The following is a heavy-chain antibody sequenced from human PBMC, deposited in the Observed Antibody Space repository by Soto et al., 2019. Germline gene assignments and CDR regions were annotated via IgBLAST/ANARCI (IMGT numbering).Heavy chain of an antibody. CDR2: IYPGDSDT. V-gene: IGHV5-51*01. D-gene: IGHD1-26*01. J-gene: IGHJ4*02. Sequence: GESLKISCKGFGYSFTDYWIGWVRQMPGKGLEWMGIIYPGDSDTRYSPSFQGQVTISADKSISTAYVQWSGLKASDTAMYYWARGGIVGSTRIYFNYWGQGTLVTVSS. CDR3: ARGGIVGSTRIYFNY. CDR1: GYSFTDYW.